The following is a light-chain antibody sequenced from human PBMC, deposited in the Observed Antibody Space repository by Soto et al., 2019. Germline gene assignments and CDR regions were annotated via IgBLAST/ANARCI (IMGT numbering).Light chain of an antibody. J-gene: IGLJ1*01. CDR2: GNS. V-gene: IGLV1-40*01. CDR3: QSYDSSLSVFYV. CDR1: NSKIGAGYD. Sequence: QSVLTQPPSVSGAPGQRVTISCTGSNSKIGAGYDVHWYQQLPGTAPKLLIYGNSNRPSGVPDRFSGSKSGTSASLAITGLQVEDEADYYCQSYDSSLSVFYVFGAGTKVTVL.